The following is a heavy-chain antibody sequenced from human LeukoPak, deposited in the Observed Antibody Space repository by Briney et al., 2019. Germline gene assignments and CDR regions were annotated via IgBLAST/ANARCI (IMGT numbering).Heavy chain of an antibody. CDR3: ARHRLGTDY. Sequence: PSETLSLTCTVSGGSISSYYWSWIRQPPGKGLGWIGYIYYSGSTNYNPSLKSRVTIPVDTSKNQFSLKLSSVTAADTAVYYCARHRLGTDYWGQGTLVTVSS. V-gene: IGHV4-59*08. CDR2: IYYSGST. CDR1: GGSISSYY. D-gene: IGHD3-9*01. J-gene: IGHJ4*02.